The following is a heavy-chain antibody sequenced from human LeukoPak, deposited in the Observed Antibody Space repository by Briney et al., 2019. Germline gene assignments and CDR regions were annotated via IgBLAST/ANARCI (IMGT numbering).Heavy chain of an antibody. CDR1: GFTFTSSA. CDR3: AADRRGYRYGHGY. J-gene: IGHJ4*02. V-gene: IGHV1-58*02. D-gene: IGHD5-18*01. Sequence: SVKVSCKASGFTFTSSAMQWVRQARGQRLEWIGWIVVGSGNTNYAQKFQERVTITRDMSTSTAYMELSSLRSEDTAVYYFAADRRGYRYGHGYWGQGTLVTVSS. CDR2: IVVGSGNT.